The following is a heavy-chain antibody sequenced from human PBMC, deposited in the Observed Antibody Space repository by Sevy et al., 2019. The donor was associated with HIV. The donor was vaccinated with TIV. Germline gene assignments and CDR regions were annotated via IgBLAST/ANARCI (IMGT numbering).Heavy chain of an antibody. V-gene: IGHV3-30-3*01. CDR1: GFTFSSYA. J-gene: IGHJ6*02. D-gene: IGHD2-15*01. Sequence: GGSLRLSCAASGFTFSSYAMHWVRQAPGKGLEWVAVISYDGSNKYDADSVKGRFTISRDNSKNTLYLQMNSLRAEDTAVYYCARETGYCSGGSCNCFHYPEYGMDVWGQGTTVTVSS. CDR3: ARETGYCSGGSCNCFHYPEYGMDV. CDR2: ISYDGSNK.